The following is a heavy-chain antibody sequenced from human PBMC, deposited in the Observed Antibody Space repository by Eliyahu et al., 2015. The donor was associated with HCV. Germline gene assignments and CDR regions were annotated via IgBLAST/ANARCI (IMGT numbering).Heavy chain of an antibody. Sequence: QVQLVQSGAEVKKPGASVKVSCKASGYTFTSYYMXWVRQAPGQGXEWMGIINPSGGSTSYAQKFQGRVTMTRDTSTSTVYMELSSLRSEDTAVYYCAREIRRRLGSGSYYNFQYYYYYGMDVWGQGTTVTVSS. CDR2: INPSGGST. CDR1: GYTFTSYY. J-gene: IGHJ6*02. CDR3: AREIRRRLGSGSYYNFQYYYYYGMDV. D-gene: IGHD3-10*02. V-gene: IGHV1-46*01.